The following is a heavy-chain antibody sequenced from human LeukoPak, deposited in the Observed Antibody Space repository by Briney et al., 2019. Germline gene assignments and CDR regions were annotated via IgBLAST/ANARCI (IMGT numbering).Heavy chain of an antibody. D-gene: IGHD6-6*01. V-gene: IGHV4-39*01. Sequence: KPSETLSLTCTVSYGSISSNNYYWGWIRQPPGKGPEWIGIIYYSGSTYYNPTLESRVTMSVDTSKNQFSLKLSSVTAADTAVYYCARLGEYSSPFDHWGQGTLVTVSS. CDR1: YGSISSNNYY. CDR3: ARLGEYSSPFDH. J-gene: IGHJ4*02. CDR2: IYYSGST.